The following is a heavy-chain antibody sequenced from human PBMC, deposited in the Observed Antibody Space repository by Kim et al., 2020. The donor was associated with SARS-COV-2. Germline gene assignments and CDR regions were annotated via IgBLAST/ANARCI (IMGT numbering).Heavy chain of an antibody. CDR1: GFTFSSYW. J-gene: IGHJ5*02. D-gene: IGHD4-17*01. Sequence: GGSLRLSCAASGFTFSSYWMSWVRQAPGKGLEWVANIKQDGSEKYYVDSVKGRFTISRDNAKNSLYLQMNSLRAEDTAVYYCARDTVTPYADGWFDPWGQGTLVTVSS. V-gene: IGHV3-7*03. CDR2: IKQDGSEK. CDR3: ARDTVTPYADGWFDP.